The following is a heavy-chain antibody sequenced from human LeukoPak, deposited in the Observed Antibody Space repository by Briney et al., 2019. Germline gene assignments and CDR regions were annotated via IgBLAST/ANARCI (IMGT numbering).Heavy chain of an antibody. CDR2: IWYDGSNK. V-gene: IGHV3-33*01. CDR1: GFTFSSYG. J-gene: IGHJ4*02. CDR3: ARGQPGDPIDY. D-gene: IGHD1-14*01. Sequence: GGSLRLSCAAPGFTFSSYGMHWVRQAPGKGLEWVAVIWYDGSNKYYADSVKGRFTISRDNSKNTLYLQMNSLRAEDTAVYYCARGQPGDPIDYWGQGTLVTVSS.